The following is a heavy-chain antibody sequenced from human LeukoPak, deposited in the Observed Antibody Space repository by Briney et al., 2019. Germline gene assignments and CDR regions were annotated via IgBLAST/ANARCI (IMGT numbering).Heavy chain of an antibody. J-gene: IGHJ4*02. CDR1: GDSFTSYW. D-gene: IGHD1-26*01. Sequence: GESLKISCKGSGDSFTSYWIGWVRQMPGKGLEWMGIIYPGDSDTRYSPSFQGQVTFSADMSISTAYLQWSSLKASDTAMYYCARLPDSGSYFAVRAYYFDYWGQGTLVTVSS. CDR2: IYPGDSDT. CDR3: ARLPDSGSYFAVRAYYFDY. V-gene: IGHV5-51*01.